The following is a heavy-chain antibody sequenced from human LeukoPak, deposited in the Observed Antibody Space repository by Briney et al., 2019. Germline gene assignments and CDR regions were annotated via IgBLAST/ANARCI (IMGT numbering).Heavy chain of an antibody. CDR2: IWSDGSDK. J-gene: IGHJ1*01. CDR1: GFTFSHYG. CDR3: AKDAQRGFDYSNSLQN. V-gene: IGHV3-33*06. Sequence: GGSLRLSGAASGFTFSHYGMHWVRQTPGAGLEGLAVIWSDGSDKYYAKSVKGRFTISRDNSKNSLFLQMNSLRAEDTAVYYCAKDAQRGFDYSNSLQNWGQGILVTVSS. D-gene: IGHD4-11*01.